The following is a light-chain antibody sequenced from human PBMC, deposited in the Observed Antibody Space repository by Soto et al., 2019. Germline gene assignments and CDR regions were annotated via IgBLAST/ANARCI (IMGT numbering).Light chain of an antibody. CDR3: QQRSNWPIT. J-gene: IGKJ5*01. Sequence: EIVLTQSPDTLSLSPGERATLSCRASQSVTTSLAWYQQKTGQPPRLLISGASRRATGIPDRFSGSGSETDFTLTINRLEPEDFALYYCQQRSNWPITFGQGTRLEIK. CDR2: GAS. CDR1: QSVTTS. V-gene: IGKV3D-20*02.